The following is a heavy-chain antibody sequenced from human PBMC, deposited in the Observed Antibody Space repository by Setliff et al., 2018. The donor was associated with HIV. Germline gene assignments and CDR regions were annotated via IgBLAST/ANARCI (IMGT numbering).Heavy chain of an antibody. Sequence: PSETLSLTCAVYGGSFSGYYWSWIRQPPGKGPEWIGEINHSGSTNYNPSLKSRVTISVDTSKNQFSLKLSSVTAADTAVYYCASSNYRFGESRRPYYFDYWGQGSLVTVSS. CDR2: INHSGST. J-gene: IGHJ4*02. D-gene: IGHD3-10*01. CDR1: GGSFSGYY. CDR3: ASSNYRFGESRRPYYFDY. V-gene: IGHV4-34*01.